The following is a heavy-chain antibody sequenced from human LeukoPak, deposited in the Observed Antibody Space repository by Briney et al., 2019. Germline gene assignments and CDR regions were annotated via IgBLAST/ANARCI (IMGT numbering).Heavy chain of an antibody. Sequence: ASVKVSCKASGYTFTSYAMHWVRQAPGQRLEWMGWINAGNGNTKYSQKFQGRVTITRDTSASTAYMELSSLRSEDTAVYYCASPSRGWLGLDYWGQGTLVTVSS. CDR1: GYTFTSYA. CDR2: INAGNGNT. V-gene: IGHV1-3*01. J-gene: IGHJ4*02. CDR3: ASPSRGWLGLDY. D-gene: IGHD6-19*01.